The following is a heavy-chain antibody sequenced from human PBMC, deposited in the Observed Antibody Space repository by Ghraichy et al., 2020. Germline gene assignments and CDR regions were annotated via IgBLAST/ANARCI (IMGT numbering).Heavy chain of an antibody. CDR3: ARVLGEMLVDY. D-gene: IGHD5-24*01. CDR2: TNWNGGST. Sequence: GGSLRLSCAASGFTFDDYGMSWVRQAPGKGLEWVSGTNWNGGSTGYADSVKGRFTISRDNAKNSLYLQMNSLRAEDTALYHCARVLGEMLVDYWGQGTLVTVSS. V-gene: IGHV3-20*01. CDR1: GFTFDDYG. J-gene: IGHJ4*02.